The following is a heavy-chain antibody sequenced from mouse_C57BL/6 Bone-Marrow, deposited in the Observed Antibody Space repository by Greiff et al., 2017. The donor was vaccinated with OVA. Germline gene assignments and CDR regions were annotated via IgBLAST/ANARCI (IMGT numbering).Heavy chain of an antibody. CDR3: ARESDGSSYFDY. CDR1: GFTFSDYY. J-gene: IGHJ2*01. CDR2: INYDGSST. V-gene: IGHV5-16*01. D-gene: IGHD1-1*01. Sequence: EVKLVESAGGLVQPGSSLKLSCTASGFTFSDYYMAWVRQVPEKGLEWVAHINYDGSSTYYLDSVKSRFIISRDNAKNILYLQMSSLKSEDTATYYCARESDGSSYFDYWGQGTTLTVSS.